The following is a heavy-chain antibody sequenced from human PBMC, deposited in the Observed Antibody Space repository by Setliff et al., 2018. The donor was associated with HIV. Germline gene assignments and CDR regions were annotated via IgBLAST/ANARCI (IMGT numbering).Heavy chain of an antibody. D-gene: IGHD6-13*01. V-gene: IGHV3-30*03. Sequence: PGGSLRLSCAASGFTFSGYGMHWVRQAPGKGLEWVAIISYDGTNKYYADSVKGRFTISRDNSKNTLFLQMNSLRGEDTAVYYCAREVAADGTYFDYWGQGALVTVSS. J-gene: IGHJ4*01. CDR3: AREVAADGTYFDY. CDR2: ISYDGTNK. CDR1: GFTFSGYG.